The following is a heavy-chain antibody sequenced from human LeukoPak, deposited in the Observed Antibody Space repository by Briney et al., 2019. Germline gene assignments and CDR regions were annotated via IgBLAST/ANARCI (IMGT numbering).Heavy chain of an antibody. CDR1: GGSISSGGYY. CDR2: IYYSGST. D-gene: IGHD3-10*01. CDR3: AREGPRGGSGSPTPYYFDY. V-gene: IGHV4-31*03. Sequence: TSQTLSLTCTVSGGSISSGGYYWSWIRQHPGKGLEWIGYIYYSGSTYYNPSLKSRVTISVDTSKNQFSLKLSSVTAADTAVYYCAREGPRGGSGSPTPYYFDYWGQGTLVTVSS. J-gene: IGHJ4*02.